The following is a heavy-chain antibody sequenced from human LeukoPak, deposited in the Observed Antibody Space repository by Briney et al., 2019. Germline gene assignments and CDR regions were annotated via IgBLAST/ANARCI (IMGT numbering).Heavy chain of an antibody. J-gene: IGHJ4*02. CDR1: GFTFSSYA. V-gene: IGHV3-30*04. D-gene: IGHD3-22*01. CDR2: ISYDGSNK. CDR3: AKDPHYYYYDSSGYFDY. Sequence: PGRSLRLSCAASGFTFSSYAMHWVRQAPGKGLEWVAVISYDGSNKYYADSVKGRFTISRDNSKNTLYLQMNNLRAEDTAVYYCAKDPHYYYYDSSGYFDYWGQGTLVTVSS.